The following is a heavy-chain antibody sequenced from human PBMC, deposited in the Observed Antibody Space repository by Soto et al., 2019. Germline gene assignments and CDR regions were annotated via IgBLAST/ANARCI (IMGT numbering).Heavy chain of an antibody. CDR2: MNPNGVNT. CDR3: ARQFGIAVDGTTQGGDY. CDR1: GYTFTRYD. V-gene: IGHV1-8*01. Sequence: QVQLVQSGAEVKKPGASVKVSCKASGYTFTRYDINWVRQATGQGLEWMGWMNPNGVNTGYAQKIQGRVTMTSNTYLSTAYIDLSSRSSDDTAVYYCARQFGIAVDGTTQGGDYWGQGTLVTVSS. D-gene: IGHD6-19*01. J-gene: IGHJ4*02.